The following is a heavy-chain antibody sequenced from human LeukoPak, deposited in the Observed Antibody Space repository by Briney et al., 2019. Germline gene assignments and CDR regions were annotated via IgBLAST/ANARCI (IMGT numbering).Heavy chain of an antibody. J-gene: IGHJ3*02. CDR1: GFTFSSYA. Sequence: GGSLRLSCAVSGFTFSSYAMHWVRQAPGKGLEWVAVISYDGSNKYYADSVKGRFTISRDNSKNTLYLQMNSLRVEDTAVYYCAKSQRLYYGDNSGPDAFDIWGQGTMVTVSS. CDR3: AKSQRLYYGDNSGPDAFDI. V-gene: IGHV3-30-3*01. CDR2: ISYDGSNK. D-gene: IGHD3-22*01.